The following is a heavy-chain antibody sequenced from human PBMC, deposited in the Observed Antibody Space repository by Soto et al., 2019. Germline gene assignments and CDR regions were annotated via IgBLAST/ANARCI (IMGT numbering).Heavy chain of an antibody. J-gene: IGHJ3*01. CDR3: ARGPYDFWSGYIAEGFDV. CDR2: ISYDGSNK. CDR1: GFTFSSYT. V-gene: IGHV3-30-3*01. D-gene: IGHD3-3*01. Sequence: QVQLVESGGSVVQPGRSLRLSCAASGFTFSSYTLHWVRQAPGKGLEWVALISYDGSNKYYADSVKGRLTISRDTSKNTRYIQMNSLRPEDTALFYSARGPYDFWSGYIAEGFDVWGQGTMVTVSS.